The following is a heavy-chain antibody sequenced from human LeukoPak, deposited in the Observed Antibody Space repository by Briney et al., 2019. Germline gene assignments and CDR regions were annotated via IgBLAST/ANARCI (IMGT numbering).Heavy chain of an antibody. D-gene: IGHD6-13*01. CDR2: XSGSGDST. CDR3: AKTRPLDSSSWSHGDY. V-gene: IGHV3-23*01. CDR1: XXXXXXXA. J-gene: IGHJ4*02. Sequence: LRXSCAAXXXXXXXXAMSWXRXAPGXXLXXVXXXSGSGDSTYYGDSVKGRFTISRDNSKNTLYLQMNSLRAEDTAVYYCAKTRPLDSSSWSHGDYWGQGTLVTVSS.